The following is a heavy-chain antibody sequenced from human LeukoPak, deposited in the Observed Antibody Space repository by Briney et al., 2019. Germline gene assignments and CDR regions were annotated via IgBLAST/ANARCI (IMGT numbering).Heavy chain of an antibody. D-gene: IGHD6-19*01. CDR3: ARGIAVAGKYYYYMDV. CDR1: GYTFTSYG. Sequence: GASVKVSCKASGYTFTSYGISWVRQAPGQGLEWMGGIIPIFGTANYAQKFQGRVTITADKSTSTAYMELSSLRSEDTAVYYCARGIAVAGKYYYYMDVWGKGTTVTVSS. J-gene: IGHJ6*03. CDR2: IIPIFGTA. V-gene: IGHV1-69*06.